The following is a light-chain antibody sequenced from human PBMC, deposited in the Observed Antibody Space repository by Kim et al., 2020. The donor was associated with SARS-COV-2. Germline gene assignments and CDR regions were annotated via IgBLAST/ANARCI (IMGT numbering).Light chain of an antibody. J-gene: IGKJ4*01. V-gene: IGKV3-11*01. CDR3: QQRSNWPSLT. CDR1: QGVSRY. Sequence: SPGERATLCCRDSQGVSRYLAWYQQKPGQAPRLLIYDASNRATGIPARFSGSGCGTDFILTISSLEPEDCAVYYCQQRSNWPSLTFGGGTKVDIK. CDR2: DAS.